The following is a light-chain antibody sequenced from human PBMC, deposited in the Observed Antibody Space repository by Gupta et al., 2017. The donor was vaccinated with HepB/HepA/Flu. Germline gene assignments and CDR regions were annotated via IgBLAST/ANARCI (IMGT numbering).Light chain of an antibody. Sequence: ETGLTQLPGTLPLSRGERATFFGGASQSFISTYLAWYQQKPGQAPRLLSYRTSSRATGIPARFSGSGSGTDFTLTISRLEPEDFAVYYCQQYGSSPLTFGGGTKVEIK. CDR2: RTS. CDR3: QQYGSSPLT. CDR1: QSFISTY. V-gene: IGKV3-20*01. J-gene: IGKJ4*01.